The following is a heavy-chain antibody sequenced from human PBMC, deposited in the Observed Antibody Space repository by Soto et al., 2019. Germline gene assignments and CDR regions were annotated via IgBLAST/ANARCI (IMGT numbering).Heavy chain of an antibody. CDR3: ARAPRYDFWSGYSPYYFDY. CDR2: IYHSGST. Sequence: SDTLSLTCAVSGYSISSGYYWGWIRQPPGKGLEWIGSIYHSGSTYYNPSLKSRVTISVDTSKNQFSLKLSSVTAADTAVYYCARAPRYDFWSGYSPYYFDYWGQGTLVTVSS. CDR1: GYSISSGYY. V-gene: IGHV4-38-2*01. D-gene: IGHD3-3*01. J-gene: IGHJ4*02.